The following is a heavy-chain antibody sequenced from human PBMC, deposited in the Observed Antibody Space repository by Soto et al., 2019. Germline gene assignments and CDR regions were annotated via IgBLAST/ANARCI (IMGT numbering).Heavy chain of an antibody. V-gene: IGHV4-59*01. CDR2: IYYSGST. CDR3: ARVEGSYYSNFDY. Sequence: PSETLSLTCTVSGGSISSYYWSWIRQPPGKGLEWIGYIYYSGSTNYNPSLKSRVTISVDTSKNQFSLKLSSVTAADTAVYYCARVEGSYYSNFDYWGQGTLVTVSS. CDR1: GGSISSYY. J-gene: IGHJ4*02. D-gene: IGHD1-26*01.